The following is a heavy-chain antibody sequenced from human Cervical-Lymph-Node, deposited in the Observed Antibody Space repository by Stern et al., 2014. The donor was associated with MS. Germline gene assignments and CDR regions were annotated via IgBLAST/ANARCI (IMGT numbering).Heavy chain of an antibody. CDR3: AKDRSYDYVWGSLDY. CDR1: GFTFSSYA. J-gene: IGHJ4*02. V-gene: IGHV3-23*04. D-gene: IGHD3-16*01. Sequence: EVQLVESGGGLVQPGGSLRLSCAASGFTFSSYAMSWVRQAPGKVLEWGSAISGSGGSTYYADSVKGRFTISRDNSKNTLYLQMNSLRAEDTAVYYCAKDRSYDYVWGSLDYWGQGTLVTVSS. CDR2: ISGSGGST.